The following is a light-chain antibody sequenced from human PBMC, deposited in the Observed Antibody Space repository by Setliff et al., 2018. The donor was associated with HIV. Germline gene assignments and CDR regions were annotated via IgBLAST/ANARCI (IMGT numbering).Light chain of an antibody. Sequence: SYELAQPPSVSVAPGRTARITCGGNKIGSKSVHWYQQKPGQAPVLVVYDDSDRPSGMPERISGSNSGNTATLTINRVEGGDEADYYCQVWDSSSDSYVFGTGTKVTVL. J-gene: IGLJ1*01. CDR3: QVWDSSSDSYV. CDR1: KIGSKS. V-gene: IGLV3-21*03. CDR2: DDS.